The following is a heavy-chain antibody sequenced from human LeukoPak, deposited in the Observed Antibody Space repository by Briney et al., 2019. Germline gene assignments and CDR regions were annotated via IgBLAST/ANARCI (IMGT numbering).Heavy chain of an antibody. V-gene: IGHV3-66*01. CDR1: GFTVSSNY. D-gene: IGHD6-13*01. Sequence: GGSLRLSCAASGFTVSSNYMSWARQAPGKGLEWVSVIYSGGSPYYADSVKARFTISRDNSKNTPYLQMNRLRAEDTALYYCARVNIAAAGRYFDYWGQGTPVTVSS. CDR3: ARVNIAAAGRYFDY. J-gene: IGHJ4*02. CDR2: IYSGGSP.